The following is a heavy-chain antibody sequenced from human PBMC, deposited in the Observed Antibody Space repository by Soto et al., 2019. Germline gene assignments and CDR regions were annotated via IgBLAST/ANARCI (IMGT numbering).Heavy chain of an antibody. D-gene: IGHD3-10*01. V-gene: IGHV3-21*01. CDR1: GFTFSTCT. J-gene: IGHJ5*01. Sequence: PGGSLRLSGAASGFTFSTCTMHWFRQAPGKGLEWISSISSGSSYIYYAGSVKGRFTISRDNAKNSLFLQMNSLRADDTAVYYCARDILSGGAYPDSWGQGTKVTVSS. CDR3: ARDILSGGAYPDS. CDR2: ISSGSSYI.